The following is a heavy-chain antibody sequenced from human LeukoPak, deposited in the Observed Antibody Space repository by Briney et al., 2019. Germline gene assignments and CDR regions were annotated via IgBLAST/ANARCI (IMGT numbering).Heavy chain of an antibody. D-gene: IGHD6-13*01. Sequence: PGGSLRLSCAASGFTVSNNYMTWVRQAPGKGLEWVSLLYSGGSTNYADSVKGRFTISRDNSKNTLYLQMNSLRVEDTAVYYCARGLYSSSWYFDCWGQGSLVTVSS. CDR2: LYSGGST. CDR1: GFTVSNNY. CDR3: ARGLYSSSWYFDC. V-gene: IGHV3-66*01. J-gene: IGHJ4*02.